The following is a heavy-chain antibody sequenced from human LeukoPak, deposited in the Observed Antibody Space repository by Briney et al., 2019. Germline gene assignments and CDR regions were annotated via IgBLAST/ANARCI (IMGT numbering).Heavy chain of an antibody. V-gene: IGHV4-61*01. Sequence: SETPSLTCTVSGGSVNSGTYYWSWIRQPPGKGLEWIGYIYYSGSTNYNPSLKSRVTISVDTSKNQFSLKLSSVTAADTAVYYCARGGPVVDFDYWGQGTLVTVSS. CDR1: GGSVNSGTYY. J-gene: IGHJ4*02. CDR3: ARGGPVVDFDY. D-gene: IGHD2-15*01. CDR2: IYYSGST.